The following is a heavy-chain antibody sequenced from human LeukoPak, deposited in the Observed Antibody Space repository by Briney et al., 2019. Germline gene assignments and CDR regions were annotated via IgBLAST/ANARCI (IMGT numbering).Heavy chain of an antibody. Sequence: PSQTLSLTCTVSGGSISSGDYYWSGIRQPPGKGLEWIGYIYYSGSTYYNPSLKSRVTISVDTSKNQFSLKLSSVTATDTAVYYCAREGGVMDDILTGYTTYYFDYWGQGTLVTVSS. CDR1: GGSISSGDYY. CDR3: AREGGVMDDILTGYTTYYFDY. D-gene: IGHD3-9*01. CDR2: IYYSGST. J-gene: IGHJ4*02. V-gene: IGHV4-30-4*01.